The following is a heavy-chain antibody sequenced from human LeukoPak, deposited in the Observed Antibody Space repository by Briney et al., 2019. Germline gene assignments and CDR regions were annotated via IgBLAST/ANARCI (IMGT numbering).Heavy chain of an antibody. CDR3: TRALSGCVLCFDY. V-gene: IGHV1-8*01. CDR1: GYTFTSHD. CDR2: MNPNSGNT. D-gene: IGHD6-19*01. Sequence: ASVKVSCKASGYTFTSHDINWVRQATGHGLEWLGWMNPNSGNTGYAQKFQGRVTMTRDTSISTAYMELTSLTSEDTAVYYCTRALSGCVLCFDYWGQGTLVTVSS. J-gene: IGHJ4*02.